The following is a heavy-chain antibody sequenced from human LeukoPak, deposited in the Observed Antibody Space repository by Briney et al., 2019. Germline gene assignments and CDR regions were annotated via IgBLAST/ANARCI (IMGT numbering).Heavy chain of an antibody. D-gene: IGHD3-22*01. Sequence: GGSLRLSCAASGFTFSSYAMSWVRQAPGTGLEWVSAISGSGGSTYYADSVKGRFTISRDNSKNTLYLQMNSLRAEDTAVYYCAKVLEPHYYDSSGYYYFDYWGQGTLVTVSS. J-gene: IGHJ4*02. CDR1: GFTFSSYA. CDR2: ISGSGGST. CDR3: AKVLEPHYYDSSGYYYFDY. V-gene: IGHV3-23*01.